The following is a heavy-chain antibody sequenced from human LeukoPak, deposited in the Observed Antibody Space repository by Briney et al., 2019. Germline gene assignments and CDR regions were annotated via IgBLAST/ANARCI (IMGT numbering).Heavy chain of an antibody. Sequence: SETLSLTCTVSSGSISSSSYYCGWIRQPPGKGLEWIGSIYDSGSPCYNPSLKSRVTISVDTSKNEYSLKLSSVTAADTAVYYCARLMTTVTTLVVGLDYWGQGTLVTVSS. D-gene: IGHD4-17*01. CDR2: IYDSGSP. J-gene: IGHJ4*02. CDR3: ARLMTTVTTLVVGLDY. V-gene: IGHV4-39*01. CDR1: SGSISSSSYY.